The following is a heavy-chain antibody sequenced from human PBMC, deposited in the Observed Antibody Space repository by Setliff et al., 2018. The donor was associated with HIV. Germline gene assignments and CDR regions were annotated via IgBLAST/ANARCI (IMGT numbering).Heavy chain of an antibody. CDR3: ARDQLWSKATFDI. Sequence: PGGSLRLSCAASGFSFSGYWMSWVRQAPGKGLEWVANIKEDGSEEYYVDSVKGRFTISRDNAKSSLYLQMNSLRVEDTAVYYCARDQLWSKATFDIWGQGTRVTVSS. CDR1: GFSFSGYW. J-gene: IGHJ3*02. D-gene: IGHD5-18*01. CDR2: IKEDGSEE. V-gene: IGHV3-7*01.